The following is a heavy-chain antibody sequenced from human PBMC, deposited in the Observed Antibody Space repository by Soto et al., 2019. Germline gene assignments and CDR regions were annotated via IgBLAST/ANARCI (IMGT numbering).Heavy chain of an antibody. CDR2: LSGRGGST. V-gene: IGHV3-23*01. CDR1: GFTFSSHA. J-gene: IGHJ4*02. Sequence: PGGSLRLSCAASGFTFSSHAMTWVRHAPGKGLEWVSSLSGRGGSTYYADSVKGRFTISRDNSNNTLYLQMNSLRAEDTAGYYCEKDIEIVPAPSAYWGQGNLVTVSS. D-gene: IGHD2-8*01. CDR3: EKDIEIVPAPSAY.